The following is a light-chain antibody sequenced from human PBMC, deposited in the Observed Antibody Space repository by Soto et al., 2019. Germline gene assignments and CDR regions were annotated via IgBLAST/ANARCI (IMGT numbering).Light chain of an antibody. J-gene: IGKJ4*01. CDR2: AAS. CDR1: QDIAIY. Sequence: IQLTQSPSSLSASVGDRVTITCRASQDIAIYLAWYQQKPGEAPKLLIYAASTLYGGVPSRFSGSGSRTDFSLTISSLQPEDVATYYCQYLNSFPLSFGGGTKVDIK. V-gene: IGKV1-9*01. CDR3: QYLNSFPLS.